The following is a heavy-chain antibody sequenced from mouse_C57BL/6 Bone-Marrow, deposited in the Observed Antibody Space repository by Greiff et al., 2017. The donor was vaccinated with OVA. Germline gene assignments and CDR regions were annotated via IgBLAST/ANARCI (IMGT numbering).Heavy chain of an antibody. J-gene: IGHJ1*03. CDR3: ARRGGTTCVAHYWYFDV. CDR1: GYTFTDYY. D-gene: IGHD1-3*01. Sequence: VQLQQSGPELVKPGASVKISCKASGYTFTDYYINWVKQRPGQGLEWIGWIFPGSGSTYYNEKFKGKATLTVDKSSSTAYMLLSSLTSEDSAVYICARRGGTTCVAHYWYFDVWGTGTTVTVSS. V-gene: IGHV1-75*01. CDR2: IFPGSGST.